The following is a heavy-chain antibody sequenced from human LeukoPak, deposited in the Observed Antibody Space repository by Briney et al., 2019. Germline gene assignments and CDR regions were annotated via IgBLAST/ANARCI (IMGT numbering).Heavy chain of an antibody. CDR2: IKSKTDGGTT. CDR3: TTKAESAFDI. J-gene: IGHJ3*02. V-gene: IGHV3-15*01. CDR1: GFTLSNAL. Sequence: PGGSLRFSCAASGFTLSNALMSWVRQAPGKGLAWVGRIKSKTDGGTTDYAAPVKGRFTISRDDSKNTLYLQMNSLKTEDTAVYYCTTKAESAFDIWGQGTMVTVSS.